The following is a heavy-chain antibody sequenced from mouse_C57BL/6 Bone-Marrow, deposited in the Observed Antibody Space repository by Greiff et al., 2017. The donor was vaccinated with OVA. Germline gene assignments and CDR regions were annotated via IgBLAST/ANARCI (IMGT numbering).Heavy chain of an antibody. J-gene: IGHJ2*01. CDR3: ERHETGPTVVPYYVYY. V-gene: IGHV1-62-2*01. CDR2: FYPGSGST. Sequence: VQLQQSGAELVKPGASVKLSCKASGYTFTEYSIHWVKQRPGQGLEWIGLFYPGSGSTKYNEKFKDKATLTVDKSSSTVYMELSRLTSEDSAVYFCERHETGPTVVPYYVYYWGQGTTLTVSS. D-gene: IGHD1-1*01. CDR1: GYTFTEYS.